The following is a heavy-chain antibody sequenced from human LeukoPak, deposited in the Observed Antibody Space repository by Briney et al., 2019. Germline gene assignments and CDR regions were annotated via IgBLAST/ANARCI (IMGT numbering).Heavy chain of an antibody. CDR2: IYYSGNT. V-gene: IGHV4-39*01. CDR1: GVSISSSNSY. Sequence: PSETLSLTCTVSGVSISSSNSYWGWIRQPPGKGLEWIGSIYYSGNTYYNASLKSQVSISIDTSKNQFSLRLTSVTAADTAVYYCARGLVVTRRFDYWGQGTLVTVSS. CDR3: ARGLVVTRRFDY. J-gene: IGHJ4*02. D-gene: IGHD2-21*02.